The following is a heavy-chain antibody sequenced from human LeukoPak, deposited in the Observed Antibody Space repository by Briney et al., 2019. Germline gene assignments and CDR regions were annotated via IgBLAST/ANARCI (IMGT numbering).Heavy chain of an antibody. CDR3: ARVSSLVVITTFADAFDI. V-gene: IGHV1-2*02. Sequence: ASVKVSCKASGYTFTNYYMHWVRQAPGQGLEWMGWINPNSGGTNYAQKFQGRVTMTRDTSISTAYMELSRLRSDDTAVYYCARVSSLVVITTFADAFDIWGQGTMVTVSS. CDR2: INPNSGGT. CDR1: GYTFTNYY. D-gene: IGHD3-22*01. J-gene: IGHJ3*02.